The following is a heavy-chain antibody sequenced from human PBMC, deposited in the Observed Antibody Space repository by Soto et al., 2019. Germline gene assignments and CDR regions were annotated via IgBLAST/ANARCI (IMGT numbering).Heavy chain of an antibody. D-gene: IGHD4-4*01. Sequence: ASVKVSCKASGYSFTGYYMHWVRQAPGQGLEWMGWIIPHSGETNYAQKFQARVTLTRDTSISTAYMQLSGLTSDDTAVYYCARETDDFTNGAHDLRGQGTQVTVSS. V-gene: IGHV1-2*02. CDR3: ARETDDFTNGAHDL. CDR2: IIPHSGET. J-gene: IGHJ5*02. CDR1: GYSFTGYY.